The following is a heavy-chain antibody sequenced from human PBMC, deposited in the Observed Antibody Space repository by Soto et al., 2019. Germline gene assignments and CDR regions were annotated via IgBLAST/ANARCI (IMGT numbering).Heavy chain of an antibody. CDR1: GGTFSSYA. J-gene: IGHJ4*02. CDR3: ARGSNRLVVITPFDY. D-gene: IGHD3-22*01. V-gene: IGHV1-69*13. Sequence: SVKVSCKASGGTFSSYAISWVRQAPGQGLEWMGGIIPIFGTANYAQKFQGRVTITADESTSTAYMELSSLRSEDTAVYYCARGSNRLVVITPFDYWGQGTLVTVSS. CDR2: IIPIFGTA.